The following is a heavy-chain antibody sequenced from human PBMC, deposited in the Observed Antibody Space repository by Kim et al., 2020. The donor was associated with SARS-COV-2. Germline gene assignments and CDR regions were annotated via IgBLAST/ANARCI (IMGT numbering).Heavy chain of an antibody. D-gene: IGHD6-13*01. CDR1: GDIFRGSI. Sequence: SVKVSCKASGDIFRGSILNWARQAPGQGLEWIGRIRPMLGARDYAQKMQGRVSISADKSTNTVYMDLRSFRSEDTALYYCASGYIWVAAGQEVVDIWGQGTTVIVSS. J-gene: IGHJ3*02. CDR2: IRPMLGAR. CDR3: ASGYIWVAAGQEVVDI. V-gene: IGHV1-69*08.